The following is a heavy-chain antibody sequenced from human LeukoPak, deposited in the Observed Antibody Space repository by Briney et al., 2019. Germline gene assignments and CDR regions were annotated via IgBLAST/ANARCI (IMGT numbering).Heavy chain of an antibody. CDR2: INHSEST. J-gene: IGHJ5*02. CDR3: ARGYQLLWGGWFDP. CDR1: GGSFSGYY. V-gene: IGHV4-34*01. Sequence: SETLSLTCAVYGGSFSGYYWSWIRQPPGKGLEWIGEINHSESTDYNPSLKSRVTISVDTSKNQFSLKLSSVIAADTAVYYCARGYQLLWGGWFDPWGQGTLVTVSS. D-gene: IGHD2-2*01.